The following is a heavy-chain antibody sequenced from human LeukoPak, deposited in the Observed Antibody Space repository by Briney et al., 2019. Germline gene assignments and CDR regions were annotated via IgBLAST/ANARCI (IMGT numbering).Heavy chain of an antibody. Sequence: SETLSLTCTVSGVSISSLYWNWIRQPAGKGLEWIGRINSDGSINYNVSLKRRVSMSVDTSKNQFSLRLSSVTAADTAVYYCARDQGAAGRLFWFEPWGQGALVTVSS. CDR2: INSDGSI. J-gene: IGHJ5*02. CDR3: ARDQGAAGRLFWFEP. D-gene: IGHD6-6*01. V-gene: IGHV4-4*07. CDR1: GVSISSLY.